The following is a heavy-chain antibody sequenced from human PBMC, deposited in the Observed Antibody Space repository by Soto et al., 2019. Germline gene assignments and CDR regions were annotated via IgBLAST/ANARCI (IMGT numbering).Heavy chain of an antibody. D-gene: IGHD3-3*01. CDR2: MSDSGTA. Sequence: PGGSLRLSCAASGFTVNSRFMTWIRQAPGKGLEWVSVMSDSGTAYYADSVKGRFTISRDISKNTVFLQMNSLRAEDTAVYYCASDILGGAYDFGHGGQGTRVTVSS. CDR3: ASDILGGAYDFGH. V-gene: IGHV3-66*01. CDR1: GFTVNSRF. J-gene: IGHJ4*02.